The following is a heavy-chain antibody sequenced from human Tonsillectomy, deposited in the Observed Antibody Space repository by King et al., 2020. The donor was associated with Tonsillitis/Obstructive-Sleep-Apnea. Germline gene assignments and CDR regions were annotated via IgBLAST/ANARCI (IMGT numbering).Heavy chain of an antibody. V-gene: IGHV4-34*01. CDR3: ASLLKPVVPAARDYDILTGYPS. CDR2: INHSGST. D-gene: IGHD3-9*01. J-gene: IGHJ4*02. Sequence: VQLQQWGAGLLKPSETLSLTCAVYGGSFSGYYWSWIRQPPGKGLEWIGEINHSGSTNYNPSLKSRVTISVDTSKNQFSLKLSSVTAADTAVYYCASLLKPVVPAARDYDILTGYPSWGQGTLVTVSS. CDR1: GGSFSGYY.